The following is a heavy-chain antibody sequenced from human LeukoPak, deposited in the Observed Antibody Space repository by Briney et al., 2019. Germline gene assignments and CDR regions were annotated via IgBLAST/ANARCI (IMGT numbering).Heavy chain of an antibody. CDR1: GFTFSSYS. CDR2: IRSSGSYI. CDR3: ALWSGSWECFDP. Sequence: VSLTLSCAASGFTFSSYSMNWVRQGPGNGLEGGSSIRSSGSYIYYKDLVKGRVIISRDNAKISMYLQMNSLRAEDTAVYYCALWSGSWECFDPWGEGPLVTVSS. V-gene: IGHV3-21*01. J-gene: IGHJ5*02. D-gene: IGHD6-13*01.